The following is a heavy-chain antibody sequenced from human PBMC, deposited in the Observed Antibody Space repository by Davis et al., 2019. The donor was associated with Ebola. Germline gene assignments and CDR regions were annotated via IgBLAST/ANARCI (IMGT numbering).Heavy chain of an antibody. CDR2: IYHSGST. CDR1: GGSISSSNW. CDR3: ARVPDYGGRFDY. J-gene: IGHJ4*02. Sequence: SETLSLTCAVSGGSISSSNWWSWVRQPPGKGLEWIGEIYHSGSTNYNPSLKSRVTISVDKSKSQFSLKLSSVTAADTAVYYCARVPDYGGRFDYWGQGTLVTVSS. D-gene: IGHD4-23*01. V-gene: IGHV4-4*02.